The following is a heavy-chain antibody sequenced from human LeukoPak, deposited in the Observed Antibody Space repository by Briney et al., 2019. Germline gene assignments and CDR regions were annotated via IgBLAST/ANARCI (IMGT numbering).Heavy chain of an antibody. V-gene: IGHV3-23*01. CDR1: GFTFSSYA. CDR3: AKVARAGLLWFGEEAN. J-gene: IGHJ4*02. Sequence: PGGSLRLSCAASGFTFSSYAMSWVRQAPGKGLEWVSAISGSGGSTYYADSVKGRLTISRDNSKNTLYLQMNSLRAEDTAVYYCAKVARAGLLWFGEEANWGQGTLVTVSS. CDR2: ISGSGGST. D-gene: IGHD3-10*01.